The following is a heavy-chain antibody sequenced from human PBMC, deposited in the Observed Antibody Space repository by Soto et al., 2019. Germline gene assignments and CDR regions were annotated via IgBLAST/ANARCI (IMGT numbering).Heavy chain of an antibody. V-gene: IGHV1-18*04. Sequence: ASVKVSCKTSGYTFTNYGISWVRQAPGHGLEWMGWISTYNGNTNYAQNFQGRVTMTTDTSTGTAYMELRRLRSDDTAVYYCARAPTIFGVIITAVLNFDYWGQGTLVTVSS. J-gene: IGHJ4*02. CDR2: ISTYNGNT. D-gene: IGHD3-3*01. CDR1: GYTFTNYG. CDR3: ARAPTIFGVIITAVLNFDY.